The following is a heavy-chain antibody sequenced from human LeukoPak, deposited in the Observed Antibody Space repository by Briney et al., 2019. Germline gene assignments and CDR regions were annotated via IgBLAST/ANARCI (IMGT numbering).Heavy chain of an antibody. D-gene: IGHD3-22*01. CDR3: AKDWHYDSSGYDAFDI. CDR2: ISYDGSNK. J-gene: IGHJ3*02. V-gene: IGHV3-30*18. Sequence: GGSLRLSCAASGFTFSSYGMHWVRQAPGKGLEWVAVISYDGSNKYYADSVKGRFTISRDNSKNTLYLQMNSLRAEDTAVYYCAKDWHYDSSGYDAFDIWGQGTMVTVSS. CDR1: GFTFSSYG.